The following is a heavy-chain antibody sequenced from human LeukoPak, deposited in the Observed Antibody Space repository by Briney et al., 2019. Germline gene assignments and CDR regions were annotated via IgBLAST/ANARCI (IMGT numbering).Heavy chain of an antibody. Sequence: SGGSLRLSCAASGFTVSSNYMNWVRQAPGKGLEWVSVIYNDGGTYHADSVKGRFTISRDNSKNTLYLQMNSLRAEDTAVYYCGTSRSRTSGFDYWGQGTLVTVSS. CDR1: GFTVSSNY. CDR2: IYNDGGT. V-gene: IGHV3-53*01. J-gene: IGHJ4*02. CDR3: GTSRSRTSGFDY. D-gene: IGHD2-8*02.